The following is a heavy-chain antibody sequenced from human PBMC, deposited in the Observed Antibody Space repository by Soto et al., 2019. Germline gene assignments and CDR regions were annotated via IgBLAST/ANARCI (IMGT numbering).Heavy chain of an antibody. J-gene: IGHJ4*02. CDR2: IYHSGST. V-gene: IGHV4-30-2*01. CDR3: ARAGGLGAVAVDC. CDR1: GGSISSGGNS. D-gene: IGHD6-19*01. Sequence: QLQLQESGSGLVKPSQTLSLTCAVSGGSISSGGNSWSWIRQPPGKGLEWIGYIYHSGSTYYNPSLKSRLTLSLDRSKNQLSLKLSSVTAADTAVYYCARAGGLGAVAVDCWGQGTLVTVSS.